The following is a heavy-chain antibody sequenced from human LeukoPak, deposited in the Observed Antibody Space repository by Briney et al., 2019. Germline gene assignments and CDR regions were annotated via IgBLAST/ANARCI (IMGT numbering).Heavy chain of an antibody. CDR3: ARDYYDSSGYPHDAFDI. D-gene: IGHD3-22*01. V-gene: IGHV4-59*01. CDR1: GGSIXSYY. J-gene: IGHJ3*02. CDR2: IYYSGST. Sequence: TLSLTCTVXGGSIXSYYWSWIRQPPGKGLEWIGYIYYSGSTNYNPSLKSRVTISVDTSKNQFSLKLSSVTAADTAVYYCARDYYDSSGYPHDAFDIWGQGTMVTVSS.